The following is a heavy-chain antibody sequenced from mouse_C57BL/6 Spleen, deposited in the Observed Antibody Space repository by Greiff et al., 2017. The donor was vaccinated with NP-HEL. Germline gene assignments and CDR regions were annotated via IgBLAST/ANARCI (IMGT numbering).Heavy chain of an antibody. CDR3: ARERAYSNYVDY. J-gene: IGHJ2*01. CDR1: GYTFTSYW. V-gene: IGHV1-59*01. Sequence: QVQLQQPGAELVRPGTSVKLSCKASGYTFTSYWMHWVKQRPGQGLEWIGVIDPSDSYTNYNQKFKGKATLTVDTSSSTAYMQLSSLTSEDSAVYYCARERAYSNYVDYWGQGTTLTVSS. D-gene: IGHD2-5*01. CDR2: IDPSDSYT.